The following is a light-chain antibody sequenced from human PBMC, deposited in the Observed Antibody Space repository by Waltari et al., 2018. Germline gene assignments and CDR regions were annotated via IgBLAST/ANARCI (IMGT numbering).Light chain of an antibody. CDR1: SSNIGNNY. V-gene: IGLV1-51*01. J-gene: IGLJ3*02. Sequence: QSVLTQPPSVSAAPGQKVPISCSGSSSNIGNNYVSWYQQLPGTAPKLLLYDNNKRPSGIPDRFSGSKSGTSATLGITGLQTGDEADYYCGTWDSSLSAGVFGGGTKLTVL. CDR3: GTWDSSLSAGV. CDR2: DNN.